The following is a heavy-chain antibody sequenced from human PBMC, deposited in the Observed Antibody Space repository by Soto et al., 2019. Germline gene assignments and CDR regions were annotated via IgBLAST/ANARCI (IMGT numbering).Heavy chain of an antibody. CDR2: ISRSSSTI. J-gene: IGHJ4*02. V-gene: IGHV3-48*01. CDR1: RFSFSSYS. CDR3: ARETRGVVVAPTGRVDE. Sequence: GSLTISCAASRFSFSSYSMKWVRTAPGKGLEWASYISRSSSTIYYVDSVKGRFTISRDNAKNSLYLQLNSLRAEDTAVYYCARETRGVVVAPTGRVDEWGQGTLVTVSS. D-gene: IGHD2-15*01.